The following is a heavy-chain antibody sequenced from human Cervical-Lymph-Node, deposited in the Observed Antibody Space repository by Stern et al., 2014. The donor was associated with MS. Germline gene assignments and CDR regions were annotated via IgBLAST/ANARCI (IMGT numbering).Heavy chain of an antibody. J-gene: IGHJ4*02. CDR1: GFTFTHYS. V-gene: IGHV3-21*01. CDR2: ISNDCTHK. CDR3: ARARVGDYARSPHLDS. D-gene: IGHD4-17*01. Sequence: EVQLVESGGGLVKPGVSLRLSCDASGFTFTHYSINWVRQAPGKGLECISSISNDCTHKACADPVEGRFTIARDSAKDSVSLHMVSLRAEDTAVYYCARARVGDYARSPHLDSWGQGTLVTVSS.